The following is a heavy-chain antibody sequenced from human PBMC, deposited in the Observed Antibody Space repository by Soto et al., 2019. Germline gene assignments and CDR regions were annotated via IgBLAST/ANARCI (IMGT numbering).Heavy chain of an antibody. CDR2: ISGFSTTI. D-gene: IGHD1-1*01. Sequence: GGSLRLSCAASGFTFSSRSMNWVRQAPGKGLEWISYISGFSTTIYYADSVKGRFTISRDNARSSLFLQMNSLRAEDTAVYFCARGGLDRTIDYWGRGTLVTVSS. CDR3: ARGGLDRTIDY. J-gene: IGHJ4*02. CDR1: GFTFSSRS. V-gene: IGHV3-48*01.